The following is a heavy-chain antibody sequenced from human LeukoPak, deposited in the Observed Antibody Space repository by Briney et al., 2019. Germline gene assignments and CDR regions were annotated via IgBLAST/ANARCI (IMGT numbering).Heavy chain of an antibody. Sequence: ASVKVSCKASGYTFTSYGISWVRQAPGQGLEWMGWISANDGNTDHPQKLQGRVTMTTDTSTSTAYMELRSLRSDDTAVYYCARESHVTREDYWGQGTLVTVSS. D-gene: IGHD3-10*01. CDR2: ISANDGNT. V-gene: IGHV1-18*01. CDR1: GYTFTSYG. J-gene: IGHJ4*02. CDR3: ARESHVTREDY.